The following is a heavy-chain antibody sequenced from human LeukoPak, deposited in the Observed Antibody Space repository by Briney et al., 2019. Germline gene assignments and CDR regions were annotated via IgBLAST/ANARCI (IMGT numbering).Heavy chain of an antibody. Sequence: GGSLRLPCAASGFTFSNYWMHWVRQDPLKGLVWVSRINSDGGTTGYADSVKGRFTISRDNAKNTLYLQMNSLRAEDTALYYCARGGTSGSLIYWGQGTLVTVSS. CDR1: GFTFSNYW. CDR3: ARGGTSGSLIY. V-gene: IGHV3-74*01. CDR2: INSDGGTT. J-gene: IGHJ4*02. D-gene: IGHD1-26*01.